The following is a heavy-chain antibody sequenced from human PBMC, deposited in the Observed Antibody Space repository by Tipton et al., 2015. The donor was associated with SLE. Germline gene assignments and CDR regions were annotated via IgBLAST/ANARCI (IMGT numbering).Heavy chain of an antibody. CDR3: ARGMWQWLVEEGYYFDY. D-gene: IGHD6-19*01. Sequence: TLSLTCTVSGGSISSGGYYWSWIRHHPGKGLEWIGYIYYSGSTYYNPSLKSRVTISVDTSKNQFSLKLSSVTAVDTAVYYCARGMWQWLVEEGYYFDYWGQGTLVTVSS. CDR2: IYYSGST. J-gene: IGHJ4*02. V-gene: IGHV4-31*03. CDR1: GGSISSGGYY.